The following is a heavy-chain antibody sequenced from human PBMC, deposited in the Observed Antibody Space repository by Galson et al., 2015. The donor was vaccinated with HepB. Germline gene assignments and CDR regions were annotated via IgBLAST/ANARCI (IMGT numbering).Heavy chain of an antibody. CDR1: GYTFSGYY. Sequence: SVKVSCKASGYTFSGYYIHWVRQAPGQGLEWMGWINPNNGGTYYAQKFQGRVTMARATSITTVYMELSSLRSDDTAVYYCARTTTRSSGLGYWGQGTLVTVSS. D-gene: IGHD3-22*01. J-gene: IGHJ4*02. V-gene: IGHV1-2*02. CDR3: ARTTTRSSGLGY. CDR2: INPNNGGT.